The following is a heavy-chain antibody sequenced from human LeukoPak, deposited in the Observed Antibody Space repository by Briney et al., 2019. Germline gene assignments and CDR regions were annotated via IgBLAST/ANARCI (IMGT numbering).Heavy chain of an antibody. J-gene: IGHJ3*01. Sequence: PGESLRISCKGSGYSFPNYWIGWVRQMPGKGLEGMGILYPGDSDTTYKPSFQGHITVSADMSISTAYLQWSSLKASDTAMYYCARSRAEKVPVWGSYRHHDAFDLWGQGTRVTVSS. V-gene: IGHV5-51*03. CDR1: GYSFPNYW. D-gene: IGHD3-16*02. CDR3: ARSRAEKVPVWGSYRHHDAFDL. CDR2: LYPGDSDT.